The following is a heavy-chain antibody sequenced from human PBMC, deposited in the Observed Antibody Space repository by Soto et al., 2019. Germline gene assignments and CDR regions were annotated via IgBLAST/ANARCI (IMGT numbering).Heavy chain of an antibody. CDR1: GFSVSSYG. CDR3: ARAPSFVWYLDY. J-gene: IGHJ4*02. V-gene: IGHV3-33*01. Sequence: QVQLVESGGGVVQPGRSLRLSCAASGFSVSSYGMHWVRQAPGKGLEWVAVIWYDGSNKYYADSVKGRFTISKDNSKNTLYLQMNNLRAEDTAVYFCARAPSFVWYLDYWGQGTLVTVSS. CDR2: IWYDGSNK. D-gene: IGHD3-9*01.